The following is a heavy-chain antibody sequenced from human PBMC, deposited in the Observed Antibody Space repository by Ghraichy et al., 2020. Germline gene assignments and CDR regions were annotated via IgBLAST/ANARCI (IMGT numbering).Heavy chain of an antibody. CDR1: GYSISSGYY. CDR2: IYHSGST. D-gene: IGHD2-2*01. J-gene: IGHJ6*02. CDR3: ARDIVVVPAAMFHFDYYYGMDV. V-gene: IGHV4-38-2*02. Sequence: SETLSLTCAVSGYSISSGYYWGWIRQPPGKGLEWIGSIYHSGSTYYNPSLKSRVTISVDTSKNQFSLKLSSVTAADTAVYYCARDIVVVPAAMFHFDYYYGMDVWGQGTTVTVSS.